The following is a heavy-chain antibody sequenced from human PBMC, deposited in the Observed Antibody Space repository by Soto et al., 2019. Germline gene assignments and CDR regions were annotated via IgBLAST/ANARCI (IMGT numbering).Heavy chain of an antibody. Sequence: QVQLVESVGSVVQPGRSLRLSCAASGFTFNKYGMHWVRQAPGKGLEWVAAISNDGSSEYYADSVLGRFTISRDNPKNTLYLQMNSLKSEDTAVYSCANQERGGDFANWGQGNRVSVSS. CDR3: ANQERGGDFAN. V-gene: IGHV3-30*18. D-gene: IGHD2-21*02. CDR1: GFTFNKYG. J-gene: IGHJ4*02. CDR2: ISNDGSSE.